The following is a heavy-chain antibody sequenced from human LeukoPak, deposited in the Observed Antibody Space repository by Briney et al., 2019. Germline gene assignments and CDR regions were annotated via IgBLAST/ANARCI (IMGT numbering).Heavy chain of an antibody. V-gene: IGHV3-30*02. CDR3: AKTNVRGVIITAFDY. D-gene: IGHD3-10*01. CDR2: IRYDGSKK. J-gene: IGHJ4*02. Sequence: GGSLRLSCAASGFTFSSYEMNWVRQAPGKGLEWVAFIRYDGSKKYYADSVKGRFTISRDNSKNTLFLQMNTLRAEDTAVCYCAKTNVRGVIITAFDYWGQGTLVTVSS. CDR1: GFTFSSYE.